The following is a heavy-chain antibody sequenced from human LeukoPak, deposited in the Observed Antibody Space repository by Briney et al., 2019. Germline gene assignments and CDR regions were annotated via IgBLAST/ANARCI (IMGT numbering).Heavy chain of an antibody. CDR1: GYTLTELS. D-gene: IGHD4-17*01. CDR2: FDPEDGET. CDR3: ATNSRATVTTPTRYYYYYMDV. J-gene: IGHJ6*03. V-gene: IGHV1-24*01. Sequence: ASVKVSCKVSGYTLTELSMHWVRQAPGKGLEWRGGFDPEDGETIYAQKFQGRVTMTEDTSTDTAYMELSSLRSEDTAVYYCATNSRATVTTPTRYYYYYMDVWGKGTTVTISS.